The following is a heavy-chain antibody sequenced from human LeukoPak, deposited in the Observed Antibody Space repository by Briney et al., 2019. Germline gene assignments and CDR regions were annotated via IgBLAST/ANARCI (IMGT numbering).Heavy chain of an antibody. D-gene: IGHD1-26*01. CDR1: GYSFTSYW. CDR3: ARRNYGGELINWFDP. Sequence: GESLRISCKGSGYSFTSYWIGWVRQMPGKGLEWMGIIYPGDSDTRYSPSFQGQVTISAVKSISTAYLQWSSLKASDTAMYYCARRNYGGELINWFDPWGQGTLVTVSS. J-gene: IGHJ5*02. CDR2: IYPGDSDT. V-gene: IGHV5-51*01.